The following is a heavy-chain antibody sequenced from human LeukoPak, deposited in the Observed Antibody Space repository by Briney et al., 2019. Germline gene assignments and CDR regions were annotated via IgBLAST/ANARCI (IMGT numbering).Heavy chain of an antibody. CDR2: IYSAGST. J-gene: IGHJ4*02. V-gene: IGHV3-66*01. CDR1: GFTVSSNY. CDR3: ARGGLVLFDY. D-gene: IGHD4/OR15-4a*01. Sequence: GGSLRLSCAASGFTVSSNYMTWVRQAPGKGLEWVSVIYSAGSTYYADSVKGRFTVSRDNSRNTLYLQMNSLRAEDTAVYYCARGGLVLFDYWGQGTLVTVSS.